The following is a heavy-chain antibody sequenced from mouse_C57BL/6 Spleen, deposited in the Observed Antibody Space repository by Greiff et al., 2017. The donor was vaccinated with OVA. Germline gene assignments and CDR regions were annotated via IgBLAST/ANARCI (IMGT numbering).Heavy chain of an antibody. D-gene: IGHD2-5*01. CDR2: IDPETGGT. J-gene: IGHJ2*01. Sequence: QVQLKESGAELVRPGASVTLSCKASGYTFTDYEMHWVKQTPVHGLEWIGAIDPETGGTAYNQKFKGKAILTADKSSSTAYMELRSLTSVDSAVYYGTREGGTGGYSNYDYWGQGTTLTVSS. V-gene: IGHV1-15*01. CDR3: TREGGTGGYSNYDY. CDR1: GYTFTDYE.